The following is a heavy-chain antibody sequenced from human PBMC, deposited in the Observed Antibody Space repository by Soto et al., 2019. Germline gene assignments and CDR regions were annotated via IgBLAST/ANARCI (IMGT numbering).Heavy chain of an antibody. CDR3: AKDLGSGYDYAN. CDR1: GFTFSSYA. D-gene: IGHD5-12*01. V-gene: IGHV3-23*01. CDR2: ISGSGGST. Sequence: GGSLRLSCAASGFTFSSYAMSWVRQAPGKGLEWVSAISGSGGSTYYADSVKGRFTISRDNSKNTLYLQVNSLRAEDTAVYYCAKDLGSGYDYANWGQGTLVTVSS. J-gene: IGHJ4*02.